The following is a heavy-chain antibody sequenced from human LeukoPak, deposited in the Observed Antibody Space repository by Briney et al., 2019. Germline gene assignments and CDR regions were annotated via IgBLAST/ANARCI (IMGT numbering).Heavy chain of an antibody. Sequence: GESLKISGKCSGYSFTSYWIGWVRQMPGKGMEWMGIIYPGDSDTRYSPSFQGQVTISADRSISTAYLQWSSLKASDTAMYYCARLIVVPAAIAYYFDYWGQGTLVTVSS. D-gene: IGHD2-2*02. CDR3: ARLIVVPAAIAYYFDY. CDR1: GYSFTSYW. V-gene: IGHV5-51*01. J-gene: IGHJ4*02. CDR2: IYPGDSDT.